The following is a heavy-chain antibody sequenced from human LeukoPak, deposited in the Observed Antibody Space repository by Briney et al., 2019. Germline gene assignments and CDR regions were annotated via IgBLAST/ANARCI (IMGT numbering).Heavy chain of an antibody. D-gene: IGHD2-15*01. V-gene: IGHV4-59*13. CDR1: GGSISSYC. CDR3: ARECSAAGCHDY. Sequence: SETLSLTCTVSGGSISSYCWSWIRNPPGTGLGWIGYIYYSENTNYNPSLSRTVPMSVATSTYQSFMSLGSVSAADTAACFCARECSAAGCHDYWGQRTLVTVSS. CDR2: IYYSENT. J-gene: IGHJ4*02.